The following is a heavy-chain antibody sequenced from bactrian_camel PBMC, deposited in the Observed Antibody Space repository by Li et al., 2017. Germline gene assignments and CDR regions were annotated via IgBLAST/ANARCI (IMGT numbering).Heavy chain of an antibody. D-gene: IGHD6*01. CDR1: GTWSPTRC. J-gene: IGHJ4*01. Sequence: QVQLVESGGGSVEAGGSLRLSCVVSGTWSPTRCVAWFRQTPGNERERLAGIYSSGAASDFADAVQGRFTISKDNAKNTLYLQMNNLKVEDTAMYYCAADGVNLQLARGYNYWGQGTQVTVS. CDR3: AADGVNLQLARGYNY. CDR2: IYSSGAAS. V-gene: IGHV3-3*01.